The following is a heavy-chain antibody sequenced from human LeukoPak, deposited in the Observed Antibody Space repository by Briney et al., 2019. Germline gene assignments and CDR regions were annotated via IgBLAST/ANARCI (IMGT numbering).Heavy chain of an antibody. CDR3: ARGAPYCTNGVCYYYYGMDV. CDR1: GFTFSSYE. J-gene: IGHJ6*02. D-gene: IGHD2-8*01. V-gene: IGHV3-48*03. CDR2: ISSSGSTI. Sequence: GGSLRLSCAASGFTFSSYEMNWVRQAPGKWLEWVSYISSSGSTIYYADSVKGRFTISRDNAKNSLYLQMNSLRAEDTAVYYCARGAPYCTNGVCYYYYGMDVWGQGTTVTVSS.